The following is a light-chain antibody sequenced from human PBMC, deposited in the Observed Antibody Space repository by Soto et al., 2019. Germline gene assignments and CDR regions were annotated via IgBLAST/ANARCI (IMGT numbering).Light chain of an antibody. CDR2: DVS. V-gene: IGLV2-11*01. Sequence: QSVLTQPRSVSGSPGLSVTISCTGTSSDVGGYNYVSWYQQHPGKAPKLMIYDVSKRPSGVPDRFSGSKSGNTASLTISGLQAEDEADYYCCSYAGSYTYVFGTGTKVTV. CDR1: SSDVGGYNY. CDR3: CSYAGSYTYV. J-gene: IGLJ1*01.